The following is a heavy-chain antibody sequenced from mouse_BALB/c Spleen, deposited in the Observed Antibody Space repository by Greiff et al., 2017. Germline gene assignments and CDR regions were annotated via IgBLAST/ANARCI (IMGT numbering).Heavy chain of an antibody. V-gene: IGHV1S22*01. J-gene: IGHJ4*01. CDR1: GYTFTSYW. Sequence: LQQPGPELVRPGASVKLSCKASGYTFTSYWMHWVKQRHGQGLEWIGNIYPGSGSTNYDEKFKSKGTLTVDTSSNTAYMHLSSLTSEDSAVYYCTEEAYAMDYWGQGTSVTVSS. CDR2: IYPGSGST. CDR3: TEEAYAMDY.